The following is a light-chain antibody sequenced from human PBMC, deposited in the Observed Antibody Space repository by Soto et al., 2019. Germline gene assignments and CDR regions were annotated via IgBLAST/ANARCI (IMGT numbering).Light chain of an antibody. J-gene: IGKJ1*01. CDR1: QSLLHSNGYNY. Sequence: DIVMTQSPLSLPVTPGEPASISCRSSQSLLHSNGYNYLDWYLQKPGQSPQLLIYLGSNRASGVPDRFSGSGLGTDFTLKISRVDAENVGVYYCMQALQTSWTFGQGTKVEI. CDR3: MQALQTSWT. V-gene: IGKV2-28*01. CDR2: LGS.